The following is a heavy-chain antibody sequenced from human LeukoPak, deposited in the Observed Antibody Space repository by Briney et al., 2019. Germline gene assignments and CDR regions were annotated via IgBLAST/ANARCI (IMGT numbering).Heavy chain of an antibody. J-gene: IGHJ4*02. D-gene: IGHD6-19*01. V-gene: IGHV4-39*07. CDR1: GGSISSSSYY. Sequence: PSETLSLTCTVSGGSISSSSYYWGWIRQPPGKGLEWIGSIYYSGSTNYNPSLKSRVTISVDTSKNQFSLKLSSVTAADTAVYYCARAPTRENWIAVAGPFFDYWGQGTLVTVSS. CDR2: IYYSGST. CDR3: ARAPTRENWIAVAGPFFDY.